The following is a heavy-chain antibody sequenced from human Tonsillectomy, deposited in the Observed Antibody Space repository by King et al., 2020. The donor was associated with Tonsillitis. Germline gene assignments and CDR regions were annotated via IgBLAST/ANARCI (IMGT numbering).Heavy chain of an antibody. CDR2: SSSYR. CDR1: GFTFSS. V-gene: IGHV3-21*01. Sequence: VQLVESGGGLVKPGGSLRLSCAASGFTFSSSSSYRHYADSVKGRFTISRDNAKNSLYLQMNSLRAEDTAVYYCARGPDTASNSYDMDVWGKGTTVTVSS. CDR3: ARGPDTASNSYDMDV. D-gene: IGHD5-18*01. J-gene: IGHJ6*03.